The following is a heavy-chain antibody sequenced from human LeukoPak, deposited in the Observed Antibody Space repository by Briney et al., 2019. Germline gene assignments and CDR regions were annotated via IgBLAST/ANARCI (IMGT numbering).Heavy chain of an antibody. CDR3: ARGALDF. Sequence: SETLSLTCSVSGVSINSTTFRGGWLRQPPGKGPERIGVISYSGSTYYNPSLKSRVTLSLDRSKNHFSLNLSSVTAADAAVYYCARGALDFWGQGLLVTVSS. V-gene: IGHV4-39*07. CDR1: GVSINSTTFR. CDR2: ISYSGST. J-gene: IGHJ4*02.